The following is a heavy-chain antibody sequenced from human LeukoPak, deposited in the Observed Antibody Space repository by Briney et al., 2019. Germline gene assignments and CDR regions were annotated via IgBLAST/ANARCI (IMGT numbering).Heavy chain of an antibody. Sequence: TGGSLRLSCAASGFTFSSYSMNWVRQAPGKGLECVSSISSSSSYKSYADPVKGRSTISRDNAKNSLYLQMNSLRAEDTAVYYCARDRGSSGYYYGGLDYWGQGTPVTVSS. CDR3: ARDRGSSGYYYGGLDY. V-gene: IGHV3-21*01. D-gene: IGHD3-22*01. J-gene: IGHJ4*02. CDR1: GFTFSSYS. CDR2: ISSSSSYK.